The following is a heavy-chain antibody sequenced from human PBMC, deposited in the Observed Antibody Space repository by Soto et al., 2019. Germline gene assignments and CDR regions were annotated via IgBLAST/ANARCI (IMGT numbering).Heavy chain of an antibody. CDR2: IGTAGDT. CDR1: GFTFSGLD. Sequence: EVQLVESGGNLVQPGGSLRLSCAASGFTFSGLDMHWVRQPPGKGLEWVSSIGTAGDTYYAVSVKGRFTISRDNAKNSLSLQMNSLRAGDMAVYFYAESQEVGAHFFDSWGQGTQVTVSS. CDR3: AESQEVGAHFFDS. V-gene: IGHV3-13*01. J-gene: IGHJ4*02. D-gene: IGHD2-15*01.